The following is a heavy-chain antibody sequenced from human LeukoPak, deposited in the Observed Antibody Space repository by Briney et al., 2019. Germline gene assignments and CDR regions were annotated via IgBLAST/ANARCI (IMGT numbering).Heavy chain of an antibody. V-gene: IGHV3-48*02. J-gene: IGHJ4*02. Sequence: GGSLRLSCAASGFTFSSYSMNWVRQAPGKGLEWVSYISSSSSTIYYADSVKGRFTISRDNAKNSLYLQMNSLRDEDTAVYYRARPVTKGGVNFDYWGQGTLVTVSS. CDR2: ISSSSSTI. D-gene: IGHD4-17*01. CDR3: ARPVTKGGVNFDY. CDR1: GFTFSSYS.